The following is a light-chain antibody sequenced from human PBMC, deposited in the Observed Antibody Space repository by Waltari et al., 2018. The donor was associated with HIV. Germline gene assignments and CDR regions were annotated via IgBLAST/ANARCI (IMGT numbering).Light chain of an antibody. CDR1: SSDGGSYNL. V-gene: IGLV2-23*01. J-gene: IGLJ2*01. Sequence: QSALTQPASVSGSPGQSITISCPGTSSDGGSYNLVSWYQQHPGKAPKLMIYEGSKRPSGVSNRFSGSKSGNTASLTISGLQAEDEADYYCCSYAGSSTLEVFGGGTKLTVL. CDR2: EGS. CDR3: CSYAGSSTLEV.